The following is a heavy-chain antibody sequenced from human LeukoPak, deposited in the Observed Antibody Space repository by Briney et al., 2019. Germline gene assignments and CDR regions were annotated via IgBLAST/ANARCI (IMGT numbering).Heavy chain of an antibody. CDR3: ARAGPTAMVFDY. D-gene: IGHD5-18*01. CDR1: GYSISSGYY. CDR2: IYYSGST. Sequence: KTSETLSLTCTVSGYSISSGYYWGWIRQPPGKGLEWIGSIYYSGSTYYNPSLKSRLTISVDSSKTQFSLKLSSVTAADTAVYYCARAGPTAMVFDYWGQGTLVTVSS. V-gene: IGHV4-38-2*02. J-gene: IGHJ4*02.